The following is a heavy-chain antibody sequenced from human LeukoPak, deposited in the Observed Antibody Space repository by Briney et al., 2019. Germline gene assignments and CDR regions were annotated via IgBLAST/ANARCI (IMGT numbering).Heavy chain of an antibody. CDR2: FDPEDGET. V-gene: IGHV1-24*01. CDR3: AAAYYYDSSGYSDY. CDR1: GYTFTSYY. Sequence: GASVKVSCKASGYTFTSYYMHWVRQAPGQGLEWMGGFDPEDGETIYAQKFQGRVTMTEDTSTDTAYMELSSLRSEDTAVYYCAAAYYYDSSGYSDYWGQGTLVTVSS. J-gene: IGHJ4*02. D-gene: IGHD3-22*01.